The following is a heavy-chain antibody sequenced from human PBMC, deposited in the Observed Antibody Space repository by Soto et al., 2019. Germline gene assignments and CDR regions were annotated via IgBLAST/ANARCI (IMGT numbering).Heavy chain of an antibody. J-gene: IGHJ3*02. V-gene: IGHV4-4*02. CDR2: IYHSGST. CDR3: ARTSRLRFLEWLSTDAFDI. Sequence: QVQLQESGPGLVKPSGTLSLTCAVSGGSISSSNWWSWVRQPPGKGLEWIGEIYHSGSTNYNPSLKSRVTISVDKSKNQFSLKLSSVTAADTAVYYCARTSRLRFLEWLSTDAFDIWGQGTMLTVSS. D-gene: IGHD3-3*01. CDR1: GGSISSSNW.